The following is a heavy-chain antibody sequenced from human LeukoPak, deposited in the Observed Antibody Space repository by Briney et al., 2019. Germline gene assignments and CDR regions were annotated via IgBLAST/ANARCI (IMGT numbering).Heavy chain of an antibody. CDR2: ISYDGSNK. CDR3: AKDPSPIDSGTPIPHY. D-gene: IGHD5-12*01. Sequence: QPGGSLRLSCAASGFTFSSYGMHTVRQAPGKGLEREAVISYDGSNKYYADSVKVRFTISRDNSKNTLYLQMNSLRAEDTAVYYCAKDPSPIDSGTPIPHYWGQGTLVTVSA. CDR1: GFTFSSYG. V-gene: IGHV3-30*18. J-gene: IGHJ4*02.